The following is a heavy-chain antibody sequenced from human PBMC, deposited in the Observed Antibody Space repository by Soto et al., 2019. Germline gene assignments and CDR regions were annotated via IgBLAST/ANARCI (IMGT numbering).Heavy chain of an antibody. CDR3: GALPEGWDYLYGMDV. V-gene: IGHV1-58*01. CDR2: IVVGNGYT. Sequence: VASVKVSCKASGFTFSTSAVQWVRQARGQRLEWIGWIVVGNGYTNYAQKFQERVTITRDMSSGTAYMELRSLKFEDTAVYYCGALPEGWDYLYGMDVWGQGTTVTVSS. J-gene: IGHJ6*02. CDR1: GFTFSTSA.